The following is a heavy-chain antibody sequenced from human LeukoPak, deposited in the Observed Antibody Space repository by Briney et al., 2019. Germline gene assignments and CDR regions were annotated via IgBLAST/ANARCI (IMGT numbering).Heavy chain of an antibody. CDR2: IIPIFGTA. D-gene: IGHD2-2*01. CDR1: GGTFSSYA. J-gene: IGHJ6*04. CDR3: ARVAIEGCSSTSCYANGMDV. V-gene: IGHV1-69*01. Sequence: GASVKVSCKASGGTFSSYAISWVRQAPGQGLEWMGGIIPIFGTANYAQKFQGRVTIAGDESTSTAYMELSSLRSEDTAVYYCARVAIEGCSSTSCYANGMDVWGKGTTVTISS.